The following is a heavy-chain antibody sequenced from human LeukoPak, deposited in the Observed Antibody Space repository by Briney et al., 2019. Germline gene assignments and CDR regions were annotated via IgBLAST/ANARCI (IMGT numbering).Heavy chain of an antibody. CDR1: GGSFSGYY. Sequence: SETLSLTCAVYGGSFSGYYWSWIRQPPGKGLEWIGEINHSGSTNYNPSLRSRVTISVDTSKNQFSLKLSSVTAADTAVYYCATSLVGLDYYYYYMDVWGKGTTVTVSS. J-gene: IGHJ6*03. V-gene: IGHV4-34*01. D-gene: IGHD1-26*01. CDR3: ATSLVGLDYYYYYMDV. CDR2: INHSGST.